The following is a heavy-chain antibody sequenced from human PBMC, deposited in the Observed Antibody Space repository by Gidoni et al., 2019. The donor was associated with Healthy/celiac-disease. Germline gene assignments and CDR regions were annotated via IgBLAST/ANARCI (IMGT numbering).Heavy chain of an antibody. CDR3: AKIFHAPLWYGDYADY. V-gene: IGHV3-23*01. Sequence: KGLEWVSAISGSGGSTYYADSVKGRFTISRDNSKNTLYLQMNSLRAEDTAVYYCAKIFHAPLWYGDYADYWGQGTLVTVSS. D-gene: IGHD2-21*01. CDR2: ISGSGGST. J-gene: IGHJ4*02.